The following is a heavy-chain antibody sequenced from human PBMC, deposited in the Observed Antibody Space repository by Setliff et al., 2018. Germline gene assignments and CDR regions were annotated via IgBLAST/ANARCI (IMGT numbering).Heavy chain of an antibody. V-gene: IGHV3-11*01. CDR1: GFSFSDYY. CDR2: ISNDAYTI. J-gene: IGHJ4*02. D-gene: IGHD3-22*01. CDR3: ARVHYETSTYSPTLFDH. Sequence: PGGSLRLSCAASGFSFSDYYMMRIRQAPGKGLEWVSYISNDAYTIHYADSMKGRLTISRDNSKNSVFLQMNSLRVEDTAVYYCARVHYETSTYSPTLFDHWGQGALVTVSS.